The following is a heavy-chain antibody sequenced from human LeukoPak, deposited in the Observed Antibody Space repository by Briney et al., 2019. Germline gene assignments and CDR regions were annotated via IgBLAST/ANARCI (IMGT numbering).Heavy chain of an antibody. D-gene: IGHD3-22*01. CDR3: AKDHESDGYPCLDH. CDR1: GFTFGSHW. CDR2: ISASGP. Sequence: GGSLRLSCTASGFTFGSHWMIWVRRAPGKGLEWVSTISASGPYYAGAVRGRFTISRDNSRNTLSLQMDSLRAEDTAVYYCAKDHESDGYPCLDHWGLGTLVTVSS. V-gene: IGHV3-23*01. J-gene: IGHJ4*02.